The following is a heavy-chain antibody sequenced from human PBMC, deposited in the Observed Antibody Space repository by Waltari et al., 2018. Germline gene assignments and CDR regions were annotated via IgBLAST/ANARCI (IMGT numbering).Heavy chain of an antibody. CDR2: IYYSGST. J-gene: IGHJ4*02. D-gene: IGHD2-2*02. CDR1: GGSISRSNYY. Sequence: QLQLQESGPGLVKPSETLSLPCTVSGGSISRSNYYWGWIRQPPGKGLEWIGSIYYSGSTYYNPSLKSRVTISVDTSKNQFSLKLTSVTAADTAVYYGTNTGPWGPVDYWGQGTLVTVSS. CDR3: TNTGPWGPVDY. V-gene: IGHV4-39*07.